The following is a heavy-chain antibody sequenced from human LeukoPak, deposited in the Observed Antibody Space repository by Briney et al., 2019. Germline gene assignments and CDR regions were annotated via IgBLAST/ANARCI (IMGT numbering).Heavy chain of an antibody. CDR2: ISWNSVGI. D-gene: IGHD3-22*01. J-gene: IGHJ4*02. Sequence: GRSLRLSCAASGFTFDDYAMYWVRQAPGKGLEWVSGISWNSVGIGYADSVRGRFTISRDNARNSLYLQMNSLRAEDTALYYCAKDIGPSGYYDSSGYLDYWGQGTLVTVSS. CDR1: GFTFDDYA. V-gene: IGHV3-9*01. CDR3: AKDIGPSGYYDSSGYLDY.